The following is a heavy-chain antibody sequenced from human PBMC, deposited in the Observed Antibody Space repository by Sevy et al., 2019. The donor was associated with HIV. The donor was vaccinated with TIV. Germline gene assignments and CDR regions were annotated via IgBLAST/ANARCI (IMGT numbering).Heavy chain of an antibody. D-gene: IGHD3-3*01. J-gene: IGHJ6*02. CDR1: GYTFTGYY. CDR2: INPNSGGT. CDR3: ARDFSTYYDFWSGYSYGMDV. V-gene: IGHV1-2*02. Sequence: ASVKVSCKASGYTFTGYYMHWVRQAPGQGLEWMGWINPNSGGTNYAQKFQGRVTMTRDTSISTAYMELGRLRSDDTAVYYCARDFSTYYDFWSGYSYGMDVWGQGTTVTVSS.